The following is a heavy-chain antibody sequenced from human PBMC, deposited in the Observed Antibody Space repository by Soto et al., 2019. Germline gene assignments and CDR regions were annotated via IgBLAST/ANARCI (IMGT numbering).Heavy chain of an antibody. CDR3: AKGLLIMFRKVIIPPQYYYGMDV. D-gene: IGHD3-10*01. CDR2: ISGCGGIT. CDR1: GFTFGDHA. Sequence: GSLRLSCAASGFTFGDHAMSWVRQAPGKGLEWVSVISGCGGITYYEDSVKGRFTISRDNAKNTLYLQMNSLRAEDTAVYYCAKGLLIMFRKVIIPPQYYYGMDVWRQGTPVTVSS. J-gene: IGHJ6*02. V-gene: IGHV3-23*01.